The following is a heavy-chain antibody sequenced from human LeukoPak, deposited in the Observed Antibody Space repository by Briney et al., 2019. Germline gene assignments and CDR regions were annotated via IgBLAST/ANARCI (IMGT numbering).Heavy chain of an antibody. CDR1: GFTFSMYW. CDR2: VKQDGSEK. CDR3: ARDPSYGILTGYKYAFDV. V-gene: IGHV3-7*01. Sequence: PGGSLRLSCAASGFTFSMYWMSWVRQAPGKGLEWVANVKQDGSEKFYVGSVKGRFTISRDNAKNSLYLQMNSLRAEDTAVYYCARDPSYGILTGYKYAFDVWGQGTMVTVSS. D-gene: IGHD3-9*01. J-gene: IGHJ3*01.